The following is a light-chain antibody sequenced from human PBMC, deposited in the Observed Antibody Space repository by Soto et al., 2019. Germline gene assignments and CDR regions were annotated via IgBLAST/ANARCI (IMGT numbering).Light chain of an antibody. CDR3: QSYDRSLSGSF. V-gene: IGLV2-11*01. CDR1: SSDVGDYNS. CDR2: DVS. Sequence: QSALTQPRSVSGSPGQSVTVSCIGTSSDVGDYNSVSWYQQHPGKAPKLMIYDVSKRPSGVPDRFSGSRSATSASLTITGLQAEDEADYYCQSYDRSLSGSFFGTGTKVTVL. J-gene: IGLJ1*01.